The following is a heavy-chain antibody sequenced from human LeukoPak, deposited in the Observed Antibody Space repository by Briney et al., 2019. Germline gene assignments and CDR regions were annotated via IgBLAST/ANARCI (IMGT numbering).Heavy chain of an antibody. CDR2: MNIDGSIT. Sequence: GGSLRLSCAASGFTFSTYWMHWVRQAPGKGLVWVSHMNIDGSITTYADSVKGRFTISRDNAKNTLYLQMNSLRVDDTAVYYCARGTEGRDEYWGQGTLVTVSS. J-gene: IGHJ4*02. CDR1: GFTFSTYW. V-gene: IGHV3-74*01. CDR3: ARGTEGRDEY.